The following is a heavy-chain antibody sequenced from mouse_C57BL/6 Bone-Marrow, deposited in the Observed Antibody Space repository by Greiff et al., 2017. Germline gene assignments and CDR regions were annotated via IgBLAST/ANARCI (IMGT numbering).Heavy chain of an antibody. Sequence: VQLVESGAELARPGASVKLSCKASGYTFTSYGISWVKQRTGQGLEWIGEIYPRSGNTYYNEKFKGKATLTADKSSSTASMELRRLTSEDAAVYFCARGDLLWDYWGQGTTLTVSS. CDR2: IYPRSGNT. CDR3: ARGDLLWDY. CDR1: GYTFTSYG. J-gene: IGHJ2*01. V-gene: IGHV1-81*01. D-gene: IGHD2-1*01.